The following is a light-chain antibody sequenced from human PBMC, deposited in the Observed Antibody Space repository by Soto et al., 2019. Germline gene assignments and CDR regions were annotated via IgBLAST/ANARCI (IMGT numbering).Light chain of an antibody. CDR3: QHYGGMWT. Sequence: DIQMTQSPSTLSASVGDRVTITCRASQSISNRLAWYQQKPGKAPKVLIYDASRLESGVPSRFSGSGSGTEFILIISSLQPDDFASYCCQHYGGMWTFGQGTKVEMK. J-gene: IGKJ1*01. CDR2: DAS. CDR1: QSISNR. V-gene: IGKV1-5*01.